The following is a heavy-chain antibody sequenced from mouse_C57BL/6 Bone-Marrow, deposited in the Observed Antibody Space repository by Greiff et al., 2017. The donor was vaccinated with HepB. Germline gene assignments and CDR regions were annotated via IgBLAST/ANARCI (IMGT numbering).Heavy chain of an antibody. D-gene: IGHD1-1*01. V-gene: IGHV1-80*01. CDR1: GYAFSSYW. CDR2: IYPGDGDT. Sequence: QVQLQQSGAELVKPGASVKISCKASGYAFSSYWMNWVKQRPGKGLEWIGQIYPGDGDTNYNGKFKGKATLTADKSSSTAYMQLSSLTSEDSAVYFCARTGDGSSYWYFEVWGTGTTVTVSS. J-gene: IGHJ1*03. CDR3: ARTGDGSSYWYFEV.